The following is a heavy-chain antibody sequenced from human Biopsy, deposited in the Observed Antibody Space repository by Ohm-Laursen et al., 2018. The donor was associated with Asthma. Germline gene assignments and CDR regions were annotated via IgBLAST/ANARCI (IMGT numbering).Heavy chain of an antibody. V-gene: IGHV1-69*13. D-gene: IGHD6-19*01. CDR1: GGTFSNFA. Sequence: SVKVSCKAHGGTFSNFAISWVRQAPGQGLEWLGGIMTVFGTTNYAQKFQGRVTITADESTSTAYMEVTSLRSEDTAIYYCARCQVGYSSGWSLLLKKIYYSGMDVWGQGTAVTVSS. CDR2: IMTVFGTT. CDR3: ARCQVGYSSGWSLLLKKIYYSGMDV. J-gene: IGHJ6*02.